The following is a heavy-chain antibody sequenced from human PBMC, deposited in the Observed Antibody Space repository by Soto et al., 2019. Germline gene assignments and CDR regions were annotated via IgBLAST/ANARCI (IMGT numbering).Heavy chain of an antibody. CDR3: ARDGPMVRGVIIRGYYFDY. Sequence: GGSLRLSCAASGFTFSSYAMHWVRQAPGKGLEWVAVISYDGSNKYYADSVKGRFTISRDNSRNTLYLQMNSLRARDTAVYYCARDGPMVRGVIIRGYYFDYWGQVTLVTVSS. J-gene: IGHJ4*02. CDR2: ISYDGSNK. CDR1: GFTFSSYA. V-gene: IGHV3-30-3*01. D-gene: IGHD3-10*01.